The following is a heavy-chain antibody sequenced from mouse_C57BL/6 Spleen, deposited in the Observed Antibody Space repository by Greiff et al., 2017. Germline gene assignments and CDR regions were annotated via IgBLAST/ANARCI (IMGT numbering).Heavy chain of an antibody. J-gene: IGHJ2*01. CDR2: ISSGSSTI. Sequence: EVKLVESGGGLVKPGGSLKLSCAASGFTFSDYGMHWVRQAPEKGLEWVAYISSGSSTIYYADTVKGRFTISRDNAKNTLFLQMTSLRSEDTAMYYCARYYYGSSYPYFDYWGQGTTLTVSS. D-gene: IGHD1-1*01. V-gene: IGHV5-17*01. CDR1: GFTFSDYG. CDR3: ARYYYGSSYPYFDY.